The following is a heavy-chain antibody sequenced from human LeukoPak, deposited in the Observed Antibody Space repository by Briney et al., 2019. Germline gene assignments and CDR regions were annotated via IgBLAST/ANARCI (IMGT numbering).Heavy chain of an antibody. D-gene: IGHD2-21*02. CDR3: ARGAVGLYCGGDCYPFDY. J-gene: IGHJ4*02. CDR1: GFTFRSFE. Sequence: GGSLRLSCAASGFTFRSFEMNWVRQAPGKGLEWVSYISSSGSTIYYADTVKGRFTLSRDNPKNSLYLQMNSLRAEDTAVYYCARGAVGLYCGGDCYPFDYWGQGTLVTVSS. V-gene: IGHV3-48*03. CDR2: ISSSGSTI.